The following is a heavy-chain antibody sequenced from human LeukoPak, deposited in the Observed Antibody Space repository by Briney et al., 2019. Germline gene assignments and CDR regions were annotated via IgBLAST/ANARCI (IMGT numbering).Heavy chain of an antibody. CDR2: SSPYNGKT. V-gene: IGHV1-18*01. CDR3: ARGLLTFGGVIGGPQALEYFQH. Sequence: GASVKVSRKASGYTFSNYGISWVRQAPGQGLEWMGWSSPYNGKTNYAQKLQGRVTMTTDTSTSTAYMELRSLRSDDTAMYYCARGLLTFGGVIGGPQALEYFQHWGQGTLVTVSS. CDR1: GYTFSNYG. D-gene: IGHD3-16*02. J-gene: IGHJ1*01.